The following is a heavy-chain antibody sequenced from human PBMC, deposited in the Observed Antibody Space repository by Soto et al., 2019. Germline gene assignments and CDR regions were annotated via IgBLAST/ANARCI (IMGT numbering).Heavy chain of an antibody. CDR1: GFTFSSYA. D-gene: IGHD3-22*01. CDR2: ISGSGGST. Sequence: GGSLRLSCAASGFTFSSYAMSWVRQAPGKGLEWVSAISGSGGSTYYADSVKGRFTISRDNSKNTLYLQMNSLRAEDTAVYYCAKDNIYDSSGYYPFDYWGQGTLVTVSS. J-gene: IGHJ4*02. V-gene: IGHV3-23*01. CDR3: AKDNIYDSSGYYPFDY.